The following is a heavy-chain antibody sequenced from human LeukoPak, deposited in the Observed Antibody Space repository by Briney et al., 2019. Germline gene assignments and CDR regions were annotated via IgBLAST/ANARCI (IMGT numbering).Heavy chain of an antibody. CDR2: INPSGGST. J-gene: IGHJ4*02. CDR1: GYTFTSYY. Sequence: ASVKVSRKASGYTFTSYYMHWVRQAPGQGLEWMGIINPSGGSTSYAQKFQGRVTMTRDTSTSTVYMELSSLRSEDTAVYYCARDLALAHCSGGSCYELDYWGQGTLVTVSS. V-gene: IGHV1-46*01. D-gene: IGHD2-15*01. CDR3: ARDLALAHCSGGSCYELDY.